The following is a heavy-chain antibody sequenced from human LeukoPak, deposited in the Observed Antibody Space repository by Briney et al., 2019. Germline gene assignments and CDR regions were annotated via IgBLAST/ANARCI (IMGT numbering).Heavy chain of an antibody. J-gene: IGHJ4*02. CDR1: GYTLTELS. D-gene: IGHD6-19*01. CDR3: ATGGIAVAERFDY. Sequence: GASVKVSRTVSGYTLTELSMHWVRQAPGKGLEWMGGFDPEDGETIYAQKFEGRVTMTEDTSTDTAYMELSSLRSEDTAVYYCATGGIAVAERFDYWGQGTLVTVSS. V-gene: IGHV1-24*01. CDR2: FDPEDGET.